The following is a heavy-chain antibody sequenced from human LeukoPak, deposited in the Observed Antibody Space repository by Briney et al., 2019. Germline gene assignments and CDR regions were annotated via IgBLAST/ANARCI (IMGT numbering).Heavy chain of an antibody. Sequence: ASVKVSCKGSGYTFGSFGVSWVRQAPGQGLEWMGWISAHNGDINYAQRFQDRVTLTTDTSTSTAYMELRGLTSDDTAVYYCARDFAWGSGGAPIDDNWLDPWGQGILVTVSS. V-gene: IGHV1-18*01. CDR2: ISAHNGDI. CDR1: GYTFGSFG. D-gene: IGHD7-27*01. CDR3: ARDFAWGSGGAPIDDNWLDP. J-gene: IGHJ5*02.